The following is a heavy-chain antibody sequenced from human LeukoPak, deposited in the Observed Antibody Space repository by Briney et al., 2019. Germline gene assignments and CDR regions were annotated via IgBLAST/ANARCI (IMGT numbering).Heavy chain of an antibody. CDR3: ARSYCSGGSCYEY. CDR1: EYTFTGYY. V-gene: IGHV1-2*04. J-gene: IGHJ4*02. Sequence: GASVKVSCKASEYTFTGYYMHWVRQAPGQGLEWMGWINPNSGGTNYAQKFQGWVTMTRDTSISTAYMELSRLRSDDTAVYYCARSYCSGGSCYEYWGQGTLVTVSS. D-gene: IGHD2-15*01. CDR2: INPNSGGT.